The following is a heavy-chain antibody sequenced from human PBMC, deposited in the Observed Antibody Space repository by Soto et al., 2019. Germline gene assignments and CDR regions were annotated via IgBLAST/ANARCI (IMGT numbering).Heavy chain of an antibody. CDR3: ASQAGFYYYYGMDV. CDR1: GGSISSSSYY. CDR2: IYYSGST. V-gene: IGHV4-39*01. J-gene: IGHJ6*02. Sequence: QLQLQESGPGLVKPSETLSLTCTVSGGSISSSSYYWGWIRQPPGKGLEWIGSIYYSGSTYYNPSLKSRVTISVDTSKNQFSLKLSSVTAAETAVYYCASQAGFYYYYGMDVWGQGTTVTVSS. D-gene: IGHD6-19*01.